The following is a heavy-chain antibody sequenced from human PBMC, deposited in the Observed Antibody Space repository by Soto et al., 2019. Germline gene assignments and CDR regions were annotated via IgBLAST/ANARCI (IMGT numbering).Heavy chain of an antibody. Sequence: SVQVSCKASGGPFSSYAISWVRQAPGQGLEWMGGIIPIFGTANYAQKFQGRVTITADESTSTAYMELSSLRSEDTAVYYCASQRSTDCGGACLCYVDYWGQGPLGTVSS. V-gene: IGHV1-69*13. J-gene: IGHJ4*02. CDR2: IIPIFGTA. CDR3: ASQRSTDCGGACLCYVDY. D-gene: IGHD2-21*02. CDR1: GGPFSSYA.